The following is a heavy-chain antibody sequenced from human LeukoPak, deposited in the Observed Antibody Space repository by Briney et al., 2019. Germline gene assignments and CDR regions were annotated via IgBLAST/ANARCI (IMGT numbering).Heavy chain of an antibody. J-gene: IGHJ4*02. CDR3: ATSYYDILTGYYEEYYFDY. CDR2: IIPIFGTA. D-gene: IGHD3-9*01. V-gene: IGHV1-69*06. CDR1: GGTFSSYA. Sequence: ASVEVSCTASGGTFSSYAISWMRQAPGQGLEWMGGIIPIFGTANYAQKFQGRVTITADKSTNTAYMELSSLRSEDTAVYYCATSYYDILTGYYEEYYFDYWGQGTLVTVFS.